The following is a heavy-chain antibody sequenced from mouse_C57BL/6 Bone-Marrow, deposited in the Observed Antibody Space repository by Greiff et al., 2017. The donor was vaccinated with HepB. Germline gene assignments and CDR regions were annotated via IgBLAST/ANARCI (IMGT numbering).Heavy chain of an antibody. CDR3: ARDDGYCYAMDY. V-gene: IGHV1-52*01. Sequence: VQLQQPGAELVRPGSSVKLSCKASGYTFTSYWMHWVKQRPIQGLEWIGNIDPSDSETHYNQKFKDKATLTVDKSSSTAYMQLSSLTSEDSAVNYCARDDGYCYAMDYWGQGTSVTVSS. D-gene: IGHD2-3*01. CDR1: GYTFTSYW. CDR2: IDPSDSET. J-gene: IGHJ4*01.